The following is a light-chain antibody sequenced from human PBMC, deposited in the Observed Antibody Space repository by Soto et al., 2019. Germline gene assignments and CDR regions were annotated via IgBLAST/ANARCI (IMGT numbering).Light chain of an antibody. CDR1: PSIGHW. Sequence: IRMTQSPSTVSASIGDRVTMPXRASPSIGHWLAWYQQNPGXAPKXXXDAXASLERGGPSRLSGSGSGTEFTLTISSLQPEDFANYYCQHYKSDSEAFGQGTKVDIK. V-gene: IGKV1-5*01. CDR2: AXA. J-gene: IGKJ1*01. CDR3: QHYKSDSEA.